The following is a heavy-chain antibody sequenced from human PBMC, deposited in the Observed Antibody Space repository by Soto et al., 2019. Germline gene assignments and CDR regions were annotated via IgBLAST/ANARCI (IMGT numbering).Heavy chain of an antibody. D-gene: IGHD6-6*01. V-gene: IGHV3-30*03. CDR1: GFTFSSYR. Sequence: PGGSLRLSCAASGFTFSSYRMHWVRQAPGKGLEWVAVISYDGSNKYYADSVKGRFTISRDNSKNTLYLQMNSLRAEDTAVYYCAIYNESSARGIYARGLGTTLPVSS. J-gene: IGHJ6*02. CDR3: AIYNESSARGIYA. CDR2: ISYDGSNK.